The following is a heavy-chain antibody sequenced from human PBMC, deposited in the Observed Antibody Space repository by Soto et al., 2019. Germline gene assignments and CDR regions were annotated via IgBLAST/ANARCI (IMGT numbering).Heavy chain of an antibody. Sequence: QVQLVESGGGVVQPGRSLRLSCAASGFTFSSYAMHWVRQAPGKGLEWVAVISYDGSNKYYADSVKGRFTISRDNSKNTLYPQMNSLRAEDTAVYYCARTSSSGYSSGYAFDIWGQGTMVTVSS. J-gene: IGHJ3*02. CDR2: ISYDGSNK. CDR3: ARTSSSGYSSGYAFDI. V-gene: IGHV3-30-3*01. CDR1: GFTFSSYA. D-gene: IGHD6-25*01.